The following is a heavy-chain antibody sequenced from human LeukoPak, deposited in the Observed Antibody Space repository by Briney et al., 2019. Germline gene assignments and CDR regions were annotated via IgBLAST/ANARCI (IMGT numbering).Heavy chain of an antibody. CDR3: ARVDSGSACAS. D-gene: IGHD6-19*01. V-gene: IGHV3-64*01. J-gene: IGHJ1*01. CDR1: GFTFSSYS. Sequence: GGSLRLSCAASGFTFSSYSMNWVRQAPGKGLEFVSASRNGRNTYYANSVKGRFTISRDISKNTLYLQMGSLRPEDMAVYYCARVDSGSACASWGQGILVTVSS. CDR2: SRNGRNT.